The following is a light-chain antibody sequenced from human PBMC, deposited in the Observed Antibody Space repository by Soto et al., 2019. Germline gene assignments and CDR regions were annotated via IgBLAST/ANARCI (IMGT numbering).Light chain of an antibody. CDR3: QQYGSSLWT. Sequence: EIVLTQSPGTLSLSPGERATLSCRASQSFFSNYLAWYQQKPGQSPRLLVYGASSRATGIPDRFSGSGSGTDFTLTISRLEPEDFAVYYCQQYGSSLWTFGQGTKVDI. CDR1: QSFFSNY. CDR2: GAS. J-gene: IGKJ1*01. V-gene: IGKV3-20*01.